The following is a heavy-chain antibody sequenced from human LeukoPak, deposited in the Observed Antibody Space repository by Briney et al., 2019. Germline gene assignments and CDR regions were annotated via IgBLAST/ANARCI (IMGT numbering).Heavy chain of an antibody. CDR1: GYTFTGYY. CDR2: INPNSGGT. CDR3: ARGWMNSGGYRLPPTYFDY. D-gene: IGHD1-26*01. J-gene: IGHJ4*02. Sequence: ASVKVSCKASGYTFTGYYMHWVRQAPGQGLEWMGWINPNSGGTNYAQKFQGRVTMTRDTSISTAYMELSRLRSDDTAVYYCARGWMNSGGYRLPPTYFDYWGQGTLVTVSS. V-gene: IGHV1-2*02.